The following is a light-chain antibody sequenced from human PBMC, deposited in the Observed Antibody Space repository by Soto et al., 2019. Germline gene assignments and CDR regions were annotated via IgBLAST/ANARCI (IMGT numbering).Light chain of an antibody. CDR1: QSIGSW. CDR3: QQYNDFQYT. CDR2: KAT. J-gene: IGKJ2*01. Sequence: DIQMTQSPSTLSASVGDGATITCRASQSIGSWLAWYQQKPGKAPKLLIYKATNLQSGVPSRFSGSGSGTDFSLTISSLQPVDSATYFCQQYNDFQYTFGPGTKLEI. V-gene: IGKV1-5*03.